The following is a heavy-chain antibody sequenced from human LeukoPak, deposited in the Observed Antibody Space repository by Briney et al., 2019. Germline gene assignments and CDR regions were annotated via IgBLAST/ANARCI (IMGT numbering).Heavy chain of an antibody. CDR1: GYTFTSYG. CDR2: ISAYNGNT. D-gene: IGHD3-10*01. CDR3: ARVSYYYGSGSYLGYFDY. J-gene: IGHJ4*02. V-gene: IGHV1-18*01. Sequence: ASVKVSCKASGYTFTSYGISWVRQAPGQGLEWMGWISAYNGNTNYAQKLQGRVTMTTDTSTSTAYMELRSLRSDDTAVYYCARVSYYYGSGSYLGYFDYWGQGTLVTVSS.